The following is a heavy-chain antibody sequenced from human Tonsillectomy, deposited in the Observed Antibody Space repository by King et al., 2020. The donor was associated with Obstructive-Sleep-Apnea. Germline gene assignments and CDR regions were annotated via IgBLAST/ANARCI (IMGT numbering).Heavy chain of an antibody. D-gene: IGHD3-22*01. J-gene: IGHJ4*02. CDR1: GFTFSSYG. CDR3: AKDQTYYYDSTGYYFPDY. Sequence: VQLVESGGGVVQPGGSLRLSCAASGFTFSSYGMHWVRQAPGKGLEWMAFIRHDGISKYYADSVKGRFTISRDNSKNSLYLQMNSLRAEDTAVYYCAKDQTYYYDSTGYYFPDYWGQGTLVTVSS. V-gene: IGHV3-30*02. CDR2: IRHDGISK.